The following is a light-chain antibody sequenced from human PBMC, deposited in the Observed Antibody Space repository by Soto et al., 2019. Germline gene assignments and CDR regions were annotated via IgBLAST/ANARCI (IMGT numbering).Light chain of an antibody. CDR1: SSDVGGYNY. V-gene: IGLV2-14*01. CDR3: RSYTSSSTRV. Sequence: QSALTQPASVSGSPGQSITISCTGTSSDVGGYNYVSWYQQHPGKAPKLMIYDVINRPSGVSNRFSGSKSGNTASLTISGLQAEDEADYYCRSYTSSSTRVFGGGTKVTVL. J-gene: IGLJ2*01. CDR2: DVI.